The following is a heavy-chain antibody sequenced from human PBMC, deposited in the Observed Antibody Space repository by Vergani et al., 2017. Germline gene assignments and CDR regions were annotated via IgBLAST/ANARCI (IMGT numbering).Heavy chain of an antibody. V-gene: IGHV3-33*01. CDR3: ARDALAVAGTDAFDI. Sequence: VQLVESGGGLVKPGGSLRLSCAASGFTFSSYGMHWVRQAPGKGLEWVAVIWYDGSNKYYADSVKGRFTISRDNSKNTLYLQMNSLRAEDTAVYYCARDALAVAGTDAFDIWGQGTMVTVSS. CDR1: GFTFSSYG. D-gene: IGHD6-19*01. CDR2: IWYDGSNK. J-gene: IGHJ3*02.